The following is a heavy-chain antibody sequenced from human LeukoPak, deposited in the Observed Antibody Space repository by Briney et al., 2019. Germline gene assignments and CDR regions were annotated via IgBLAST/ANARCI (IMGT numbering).Heavy chain of an antibody. CDR2: IYPGDSDT. Sequence: RPGESLKISCKGSGYSFTSYWIGWVRQMPGKGLEWVGIIYPGDSDTRYSPSFQGQVTISADKSISTAYLQWSSLKASDTAMYYCARQERDGYSYGLYYFDYWGQGTLVTVSS. V-gene: IGHV5-51*01. CDR1: GYSFTSYW. D-gene: IGHD5-18*01. CDR3: ARQERDGYSYGLYYFDY. J-gene: IGHJ4*02.